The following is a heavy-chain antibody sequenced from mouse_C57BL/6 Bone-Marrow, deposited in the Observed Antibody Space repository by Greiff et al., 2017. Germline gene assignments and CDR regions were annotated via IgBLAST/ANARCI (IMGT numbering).Heavy chain of an antibody. Sequence: QVQLKQPGAELVKPGASVKLSCKASGYTFTSYWMHWVKQRPGQGLEWIGMIHPNSGSTNYNEKFKSKATLTVDKSSSTAYMQLSSLTSEDSAVYYCARGGDYYGHYFDYWGQGTTLTVSS. D-gene: IGHD1-1*01. V-gene: IGHV1-64*01. CDR1: GYTFTSYW. CDR3: ARGGDYYGHYFDY. CDR2: IHPNSGST. J-gene: IGHJ2*01.